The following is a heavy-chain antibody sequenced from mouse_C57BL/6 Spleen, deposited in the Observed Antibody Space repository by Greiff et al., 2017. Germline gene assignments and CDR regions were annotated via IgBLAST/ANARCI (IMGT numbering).Heavy chain of an antibody. CDR3: AREGDHDGGGYAMDY. Sequence: EVQLQQSGPELVKPGASVKISCKASGYSFPDYNMNWVKQSNGKSLEWIGVINPNYGTTSYNQKFKGKATLTVDQSSSTAYMQLNSLTSEDSAVYYWAREGDHDGGGYAMDYWGQGTSVTVSS. D-gene: IGHD2-4*01. J-gene: IGHJ4*01. CDR2: INPNYGTT. CDR1: GYSFPDYN. V-gene: IGHV1-39*01.